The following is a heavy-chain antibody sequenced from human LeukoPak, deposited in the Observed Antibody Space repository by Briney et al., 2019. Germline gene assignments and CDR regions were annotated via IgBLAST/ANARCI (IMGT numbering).Heavy chain of an antibody. J-gene: IGHJ4*02. CDR3: ARGGIQLWSILDY. V-gene: IGHV4-39*07. CDR1: GGSISSSSYY. CDR2: TYYSGSTWST. Sequence: SETLSLTCTVSGGSISSSSYYWGWIRQPPGKGLEWIGSTYYSGSTWSTYYNPSLKSRVTISVDTSKNQFSLKLSSVTAADTGVYYCARGGIQLWSILDYWGQGTLVTVSS. D-gene: IGHD5-18*01.